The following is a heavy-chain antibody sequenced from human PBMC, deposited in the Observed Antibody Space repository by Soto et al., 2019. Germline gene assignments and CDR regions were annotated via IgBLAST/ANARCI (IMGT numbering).Heavy chain of an antibody. CDR1: GGSLFSHY. CDR3: VRDRDPLVVQVEKRRHFFYYGLAV. D-gene: IGHD1-1*01. CDR2: IYYDGRS. Sequence: SETLSLTCSVSGGSLFSHYWSWIRQPPGKGLEWIGYIYYDGRSHFNPSLRSRVTMSIGTSKNQFSLRVYSVSPADTAVYYCVRDRDPLVVQVEKRRHFFYYGLAVWGQVNTVTVSS. V-gene: IGHV4-59*11. J-gene: IGHJ6*02.